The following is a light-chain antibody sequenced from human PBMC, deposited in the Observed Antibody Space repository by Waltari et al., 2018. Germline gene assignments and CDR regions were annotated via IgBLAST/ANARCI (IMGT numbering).Light chain of an antibody. Sequence: VLTQSPGPLSLSPGERATLSCRASQSLTKKYLAWYQQKPGQAPRPLIYGASSRAAGVPDRFSGSGSGTDFTLTISRLEPDEFAVYGCQQYGSSIMYTFGQGTKLEIK. CDR1: QSLTKKY. V-gene: IGKV3-20*01. CDR3: QQYGSSIMYT. J-gene: IGKJ2*01. CDR2: GAS.